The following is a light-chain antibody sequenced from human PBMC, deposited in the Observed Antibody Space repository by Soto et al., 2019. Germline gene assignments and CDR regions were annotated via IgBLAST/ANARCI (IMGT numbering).Light chain of an antibody. Sequence: QSVLTHPPSVSGAPGQRVTISCTGSSSNIGAGFDVHWYQQLPETAPKLLIYGDTNRPSGVPDRFSGSKSGTSASLAITGLQAEDEADYYCQSYDSNLSGVVFGGETKVTVL. J-gene: IGLJ2*01. CDR2: GDT. CDR3: QSYDSNLSGVV. CDR1: SSNIGAGFD. V-gene: IGLV1-40*01.